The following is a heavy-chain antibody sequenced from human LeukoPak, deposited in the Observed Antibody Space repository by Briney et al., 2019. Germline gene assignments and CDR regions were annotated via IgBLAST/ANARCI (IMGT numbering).Heavy chain of an antibody. J-gene: IGHJ4*02. V-gene: IGHV4-59*01. CDR2: IYYSGST. Sequence: SETLSLTCTGSGGSISSYYWSWIRQPPGKGLEWIGYIYYSGSTNYNPSLKSRVTISVDTSKNQFSLKLSSVTAADTAVYYCARPRGYRPYYFDYWGQGTLVTVSS. CDR1: GGSISSYY. D-gene: IGHD3-16*02. CDR3: ARPRGYRPYYFDY.